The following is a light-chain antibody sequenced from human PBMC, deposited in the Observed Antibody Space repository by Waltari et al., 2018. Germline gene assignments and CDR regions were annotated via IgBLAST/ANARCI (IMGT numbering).Light chain of an antibody. J-gene: IGLJ1*01. V-gene: IGLV2-23*02. Sequence: QSGLTQPASVSGSPGQSITISCPGTSSDVGNYNLVYWYQQYPGKAPKLMVYEVTKRTSGVSDRFSGSKSGNTASLTIYGLQSEDEADYYCCSYAGLGIYVFGTGTKVTVL. CDR2: EVT. CDR3: CSYAGLGIYV. CDR1: SSDVGNYNL.